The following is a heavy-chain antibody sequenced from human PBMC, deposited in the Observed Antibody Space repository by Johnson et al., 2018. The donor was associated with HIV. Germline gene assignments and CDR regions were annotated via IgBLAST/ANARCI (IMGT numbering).Heavy chain of an antibody. J-gene: IGHJ3*02. V-gene: IGHV3-9*01. CDR3: AKDIASGYTNGGTLDI. Sequence: VQLVESGGGLVQPGGSLRLSCAASGFTFSSYAMSWVRQAPGKGLEWVSGISWNSGSIGYADSVKGRFTISRDNAKNSLYLQMNSLRPEDTGLYYCAKDIASGYTNGGTLDIWGQGTMVTVSS. CDR1: GFTFSSYA. D-gene: IGHD6-19*01. CDR2: ISWNSGSI.